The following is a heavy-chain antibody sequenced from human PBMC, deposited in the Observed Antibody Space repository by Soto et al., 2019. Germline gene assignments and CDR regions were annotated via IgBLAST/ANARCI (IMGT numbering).Heavy chain of an antibody. CDR1: GYTFTSYG. V-gene: IGHV1-18*01. D-gene: IGHD3-10*01. CDR2: ISAYNGNT. Sequence: ASVKVSCKASGYTFTSYGISWVRQAPGQGLEWMGWISAYNGNTNYAQKLQGRVTMTTDTSTSTAYMELRSLRSDDTAVYYCAREVITMVRGVMGHYYYYGMDVWGQGTTVTVSS. J-gene: IGHJ6*02. CDR3: AREVITMVRGVMGHYYYYGMDV.